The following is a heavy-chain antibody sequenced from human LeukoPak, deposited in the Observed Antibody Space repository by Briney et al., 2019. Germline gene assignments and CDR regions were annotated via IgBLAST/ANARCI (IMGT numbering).Heavy chain of an antibody. V-gene: IGHV3-30*03. CDR1: GFTFSSYS. CDR2: ISYDGSNK. CDR3: ISAAGTVALDY. Sequence: PGGSLRLSCAASGFTFSSYSMNWVRQAPGKGLEWVAVISYDGSNKYYADSVKGRFTISRDNSKNTLYLQMNSLRAEDTAVYYCISAAGTVALDYWGQGTLVTVSS. J-gene: IGHJ4*02. D-gene: IGHD6-13*01.